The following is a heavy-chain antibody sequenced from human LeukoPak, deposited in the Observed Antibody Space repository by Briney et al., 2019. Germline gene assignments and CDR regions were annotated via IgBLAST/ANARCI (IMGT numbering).Heavy chain of an antibody. D-gene: IGHD6-13*01. CDR2: IWYNGSNK. CDR1: GFTFSSYG. V-gene: IGHV3-33*01. J-gene: IGHJ4*02. CDR3: ARDAIADLDY. Sequence: GRSLRLSCAASGFTFSSYGMHWVRQAPGKGLEWVAVIWYNGSNKYYADSVKGRFTISRDNSKNTLYLQMNSLRAEDTAVYYCARDAIADLDYWGQGTLVTVSS.